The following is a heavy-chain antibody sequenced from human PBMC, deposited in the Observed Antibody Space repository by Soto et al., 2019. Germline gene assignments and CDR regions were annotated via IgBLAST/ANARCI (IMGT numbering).Heavy chain of an antibody. CDR3: ASLYYGMDV. Sequence: GGSLRLSCAASGFNFSSYALNWVRQAPGKGLEWVSFISSSSSYIYYADSVKGRFTISRDNAKNSLYLQMNSLRAEDTAVYYCASLYYGMDVWGQGTTVTVSS. J-gene: IGHJ6*02. V-gene: IGHV3-21*01. CDR2: ISSSSSYI. CDR1: GFNFSSYA.